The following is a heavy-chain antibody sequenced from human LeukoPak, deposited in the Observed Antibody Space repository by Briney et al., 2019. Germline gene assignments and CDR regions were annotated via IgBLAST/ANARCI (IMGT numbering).Heavy chain of an antibody. CDR1: GGSISSYY. J-gene: IGHJ4*02. Sequence: SETLSLTCTVSGGSISSYYWSWIRQPPGKGLEWIGYTYYSGSTNYNPSLESRVTISVDTSKNQFSLKLSSVTAADTAVYYCARLAGSQLADYWGQGTLVTVSS. CDR2: TYYSGST. D-gene: IGHD6-13*01. V-gene: IGHV4-59*01. CDR3: ARLAGSQLADY.